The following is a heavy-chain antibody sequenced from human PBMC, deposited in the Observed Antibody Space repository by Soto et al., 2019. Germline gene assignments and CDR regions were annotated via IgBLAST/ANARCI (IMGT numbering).Heavy chain of an antibody. J-gene: IGHJ4*02. D-gene: IGHD3-3*01. CDR3: TTTLRFLDWSDN. CDR1: GFTFSNAW. Sequence: GGSLRLSCAASGFTFSNAWMTWVRQAPGKGLEWVGRIKSKTDGETTDYGAPAKSKYSITRDDSKKILNLQINSLKIEDTALYYCTTTLRFLDWSDNWGQGTLVTVSS. CDR2: IKSKTDGETT. V-gene: IGHV3-15*01.